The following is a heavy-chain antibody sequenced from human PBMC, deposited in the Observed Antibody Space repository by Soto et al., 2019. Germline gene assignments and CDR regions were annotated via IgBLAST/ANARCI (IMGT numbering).Heavy chain of an antibody. D-gene: IGHD1-26*01. V-gene: IGHV3-23*01. J-gene: IGHJ4*02. CDR1: GFTFSTFA. Sequence: GGSLRLSCAASGFTFSTFAINWVRQAPGKGLEWVSGITGGSGFTFYADSVKGRFTISRDDSENTLFLQMSSLRAEDTAKYYCAKSGPTNYFDLWGQGTLVTVSS. CDR3: AKSGPTNYFDL. CDR2: ITGGSGFT.